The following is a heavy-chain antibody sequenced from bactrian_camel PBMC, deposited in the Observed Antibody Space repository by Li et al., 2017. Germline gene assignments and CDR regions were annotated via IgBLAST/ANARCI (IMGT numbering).Heavy chain of an antibody. J-gene: IGHJ6*01. D-gene: IGHD7*01. CDR3: AKVGDWWPRVLGY. V-gene: IGHV3S1*01. CDR2: IHSNGRST. Sequence: HVQLVESGGGLVQPGESLRLSCVASGITFSRHDMSWVRQAPGKGVEWVSGIHSNGRSTTYADSVKGRFTISRDNAKNTLYLELNSLKTEDTAMYYCAKVGDWWPRVLGYWGQGTQVTVS. CDR1: GITFSRHD.